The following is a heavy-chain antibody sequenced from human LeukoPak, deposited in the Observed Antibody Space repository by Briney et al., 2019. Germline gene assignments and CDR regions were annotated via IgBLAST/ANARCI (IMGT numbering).Heavy chain of an antibody. Sequence: SETLSLTCTVSGGSISNYYWSWIRQPPGKGLEWIGYIYYSGSTNYNPSLKSRVTISVDTSKNQFSLKLSSVTAADTAVYYCARVLRHYDILTGYFVHAFDIWGQGTMVTVSS. CDR1: GGSISNYY. CDR2: IYYSGST. V-gene: IGHV4-59*01. J-gene: IGHJ3*02. D-gene: IGHD3-9*01. CDR3: ARVLRHYDILTGYFVHAFDI.